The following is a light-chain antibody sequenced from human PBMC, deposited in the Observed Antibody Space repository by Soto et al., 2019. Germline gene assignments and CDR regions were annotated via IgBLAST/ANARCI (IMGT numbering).Light chain of an antibody. V-gene: IGLV2-11*01. CDR1: GSDVVGYNF. Sequence: QSALPQPRSVSVSPGRSVTISCTGTGSDVVGYNFVSWYQQCPGKAPKLMIYDFSKRPSGVPDRFSCSKSGNTASLTISGLQAEDDADYYCASCAGGYPVMFCGGTKLTVL. CDR2: DFS. J-gene: IGLJ3*02. CDR3: ASCAGGYPVM.